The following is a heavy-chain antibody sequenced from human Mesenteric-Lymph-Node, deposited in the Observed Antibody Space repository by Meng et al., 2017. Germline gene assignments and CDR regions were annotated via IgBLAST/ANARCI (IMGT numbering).Heavy chain of an antibody. Sequence: GSLRLSCTVSGGSISSSSYYWGWIRQPPGKGLEWIGSIYYSGSTYYNPSLKSLVTISVDTSKNQFSLKLSSVTAADTAVYYCARAPFPNYGDYLWWYFDLWGRGTLVTVSS. J-gene: IGHJ2*01. CDR2: IYYSGST. CDR1: GGSISSSSYY. D-gene: IGHD4-17*01. V-gene: IGHV4-39*07. CDR3: ARAPFPNYGDYLWWYFDL.